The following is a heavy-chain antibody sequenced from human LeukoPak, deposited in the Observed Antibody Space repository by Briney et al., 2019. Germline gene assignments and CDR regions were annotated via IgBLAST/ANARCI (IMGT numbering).Heavy chain of an antibody. J-gene: IGHJ4*02. CDR3: ARAPYSSSWYFDY. V-gene: IGHV3-66*01. CDR2: IYSGGST. D-gene: IGHD6-13*01. Sequence: GGSLRLSCAASGFTVSSSYMTWVRQAPGKGLEWVSVIYSGGSTHYAGPVKGRFTISRDNSKNTVYLQMNSLRAEDTAVYHCARAPYSSSWYFDYWGQGTLVTVSS. CDR1: GFTVSSSY.